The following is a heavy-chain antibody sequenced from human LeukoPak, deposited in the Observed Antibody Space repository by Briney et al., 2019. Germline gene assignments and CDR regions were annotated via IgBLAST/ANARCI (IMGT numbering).Heavy chain of an antibody. D-gene: IGHD2-21*02. Sequence: PGGSLRLSCAASGFTFSNYGIHWVRQAPGKGLEWVAAISYDGKNKHSTDSVKGRFTLSRDNSKNTLYLQMTSLRGDDTAVYYCAKRGDFTGTDCYYFDYWGQGTSVTVSS. CDR2: ISYDGKNK. CDR1: GFTFSNYG. V-gene: IGHV3-30*18. J-gene: IGHJ4*02. CDR3: AKRGDFTGTDCYYFDY.